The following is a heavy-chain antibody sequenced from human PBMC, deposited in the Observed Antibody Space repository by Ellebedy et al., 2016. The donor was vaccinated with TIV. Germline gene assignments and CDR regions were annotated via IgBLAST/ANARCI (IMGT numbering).Heavy chain of an antibody. J-gene: IGHJ2*01. Sequence: SETLSLXXAVSGGSISSSSYYWGWIRQPPGKGLEWIGSIYYSGSTYYNPSLKSRVTISVDTSKNQFSLKLSSVTAADTAVYYCALTYYDILTGRTGGYFDLWGRGTLVTVSS. D-gene: IGHD3-9*01. CDR1: GGSISSSSYY. CDR3: ALTYYDILTGRTGGYFDL. V-gene: IGHV4-39*01. CDR2: IYYSGST.